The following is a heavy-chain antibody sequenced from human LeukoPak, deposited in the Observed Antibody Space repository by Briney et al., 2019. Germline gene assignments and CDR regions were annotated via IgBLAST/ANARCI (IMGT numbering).Heavy chain of an antibody. D-gene: IGHD3-22*01. Sequence: SETPSLTCTVPGYSISSGYYWGWIRQPPGKGLEWIGSIYHSGSTYYNPSLKSRVTISVDTSKNQFSLKLSSVTAADTAVYYCARGAQWLDYWGQGTLVTVSS. CDR3: ARGAQWLDY. J-gene: IGHJ4*02. CDR1: GYSISSGYY. CDR2: IYHSGST. V-gene: IGHV4-38-2*02.